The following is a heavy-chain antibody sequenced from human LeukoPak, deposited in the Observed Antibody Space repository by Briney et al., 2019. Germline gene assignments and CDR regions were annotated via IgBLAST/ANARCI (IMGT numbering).Heavy chain of an antibody. CDR3: ARVYNWNYYYYYYYMDV. CDR1: GFTFSSYA. D-gene: IGHD1-7*01. V-gene: IGHV3-23*01. J-gene: IGHJ6*03. CDR2: ISGSGGST. Sequence: PGGSLRLSCAASGFTFSSYAVSWVRQAPGKGLEWVSAISGSGGSTYYADSVKGRLTISRDNSKNTLYLQMNSLRAEDTAVYYCARVYNWNYYYYYYYMDVWGKGTTVTVSS.